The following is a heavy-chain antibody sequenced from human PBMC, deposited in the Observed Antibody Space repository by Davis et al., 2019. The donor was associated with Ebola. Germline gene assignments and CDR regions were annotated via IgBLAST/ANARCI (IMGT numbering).Heavy chain of an antibody. J-gene: IGHJ4*02. V-gene: IGHV3-49*04. CDR3: ARGLENHYDILTGYNPDY. Sequence: GESLKISCRVSGFTFGDYAINWVRKAPGKGLEWVGFIRSKAYGGKPAYAASVKGRFTISRDNAKNSLYLQMNSLRAEDTAVYYCARGLENHYDILTGYNPDYWGQGTLVTVSS. D-gene: IGHD3-9*01. CDR1: GFTFGDYA. CDR2: IRSKAYGGKP.